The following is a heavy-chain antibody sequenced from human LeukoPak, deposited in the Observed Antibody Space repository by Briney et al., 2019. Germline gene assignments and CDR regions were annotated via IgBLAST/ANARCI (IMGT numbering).Heavy chain of an antibody. J-gene: IGHJ4*02. CDR2: IIPIFGTA. CDR1: GGTFSSYA. Sequence: ASVKVSCKASGGTFSSYAISWVRQAPGQGLEWMGGIIPIFGTANYAQKFQGRVTITADESTSTAYMELSSLRSEDTAVYYCARDSSSHCSSTSCYGTYYFDYWGRGTLVTVSS. D-gene: IGHD2-2*01. V-gene: IGHV1-69*13. CDR3: ARDSSSHCSSTSCYGTYYFDY.